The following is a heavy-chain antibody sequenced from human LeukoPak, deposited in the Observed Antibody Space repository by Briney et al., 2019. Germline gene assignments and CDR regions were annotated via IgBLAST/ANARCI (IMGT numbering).Heavy chain of an antibody. Sequence: SVNVSCKASGYTFTGYYMHWVRQAPGHGLEWMGWINPNSGGTNYAQKFQGRVTMTRDTSISTAYMELSRLRSDDTAVYYCARAGYYGSGSYYPWGQGTLVTVSS. CDR2: INPNSGGT. D-gene: IGHD3-10*01. CDR1: GYTFTGYY. CDR3: ARAGYYGSGSYYP. V-gene: IGHV1-2*02. J-gene: IGHJ5*02.